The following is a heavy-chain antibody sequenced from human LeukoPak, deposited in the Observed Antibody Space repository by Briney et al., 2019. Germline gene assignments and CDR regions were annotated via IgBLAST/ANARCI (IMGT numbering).Heavy chain of an antibody. V-gene: IGHV5-51*01. CDR3: ARHGYYDSSGYYPWYFDL. Sequence: GESLKISCKGSGYSFTSYWIGWVRQMPGKGLEWMGIIYPGDSDTRYSPSFQGQVTISADKSISTAYLQWSSLKASDTAMYYCARHGYYDSSGYYPWYFDLWGRGTLVTVSS. J-gene: IGHJ2*01. CDR1: GYSFTSYW. CDR2: IYPGDSDT. D-gene: IGHD3-22*01.